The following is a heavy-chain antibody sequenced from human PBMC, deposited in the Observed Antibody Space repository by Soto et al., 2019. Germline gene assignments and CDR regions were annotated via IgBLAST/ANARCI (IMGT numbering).Heavy chain of an antibody. D-gene: IGHD2-15*01. Sequence: QVQLVQSGAEVKKPGASVKISCKASGYTFTRYTMNWVRQAPGQRLEWMGWINPDNGNKKSSQKFQDRVIITRDTSASSAYMDLSSLRSEGTAVYYCARGIATGQLDPWGQGTLVTVSS. CDR1: GYTFTRYT. J-gene: IGHJ5*02. CDR2: INPDNGNK. V-gene: IGHV1-3*01. CDR3: ARGIATGQLDP.